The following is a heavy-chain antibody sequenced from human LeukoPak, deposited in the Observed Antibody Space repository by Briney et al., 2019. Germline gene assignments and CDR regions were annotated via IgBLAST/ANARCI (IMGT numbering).Heavy chain of an antibody. CDR3: AKDLRGSGSGWFDP. CDR2: IYSGGST. CDR1: GFTVSSNY. D-gene: IGHD3-10*01. V-gene: IGHV3-53*05. Sequence: GGSLRLSCAVSGFTVSSNYMSWVRQAPEKELEWVSVIYSGGSTNYADSVKGRFTISRDNSKNTLYLQMNSLGAEDTAVYYCAKDLRGSGSGWFDPWGQGTLVTVSS. J-gene: IGHJ5*02.